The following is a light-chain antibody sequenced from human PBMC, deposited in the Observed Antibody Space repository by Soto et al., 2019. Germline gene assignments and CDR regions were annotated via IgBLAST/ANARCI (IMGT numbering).Light chain of an antibody. Sequence: QSALTQPASVSGSPGQSITISCTGTSSDVGGHNYVSWYQHHPGKAPKLMIYDVSNRPSGVSNRFSGSKSGNTASLTISGLQAEDEADYYCSSYTSSRVFGTGTKVTVL. CDR1: SSDVGGHNY. CDR3: SSYTSSRV. J-gene: IGLJ1*01. CDR2: DVS. V-gene: IGLV2-14*03.